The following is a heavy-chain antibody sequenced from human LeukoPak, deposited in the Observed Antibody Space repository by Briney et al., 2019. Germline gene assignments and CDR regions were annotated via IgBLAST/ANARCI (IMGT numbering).Heavy chain of an antibody. CDR1: GFTFSSYA. J-gene: IGHJ4*02. Sequence: GGSLRLSCAASGFTFSSYAMHWVRQAPGKGLEWVAVISYDGSNKNYADSVKGRFTISRDNSKNTLYLQMNSLRAEDTAVYYCARDRWIQLWLPFDYWGQGTLVTVSS. V-gene: IGHV3-30-3*01. D-gene: IGHD5-18*01. CDR3: ARDRWIQLWLPFDY. CDR2: ISYDGSNK.